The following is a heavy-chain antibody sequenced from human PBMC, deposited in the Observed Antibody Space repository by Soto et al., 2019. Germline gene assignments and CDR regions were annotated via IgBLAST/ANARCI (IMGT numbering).Heavy chain of an antibody. Sequence: ASVKVSCKASGYTFTSYGISWVRQAPGQGLEWMGWISAYNGNTNYAQKLQGRVTMTTDTSTSTAYMELRSLRSDDTAVYYCARYDCISTSCYVSDWGQGTLVTVSS. CDR2: ISAYNGNT. J-gene: IGHJ4*02. CDR1: GYTFTSYG. CDR3: ARYDCISTSCYVSD. V-gene: IGHV1-18*01. D-gene: IGHD2-2*01.